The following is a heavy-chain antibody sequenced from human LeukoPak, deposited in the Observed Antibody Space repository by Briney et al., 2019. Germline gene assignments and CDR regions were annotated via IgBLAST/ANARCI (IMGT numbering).Heavy chain of an antibody. CDR2: TSAYNGDT. V-gene: IGHV1-18*01. J-gene: IGHJ5*02. CDR3: ARDLLQWQTNNWPAP. CDR1: GYRFTNYG. D-gene: IGHD6-19*01. Sequence: ASVTVSCKTSGYRFTNYGVNWVRQAPGQGLEWMGWTSAYNGDTKYGQKFQGRLTMTTDTSTSTAYMDVRSLRSEDTAVYYCARDLLQWQTNNWPAPWGQGGLVTVSS.